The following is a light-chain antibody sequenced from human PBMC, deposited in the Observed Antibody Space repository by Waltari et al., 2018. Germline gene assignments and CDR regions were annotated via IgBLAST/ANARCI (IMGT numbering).Light chain of an antibody. CDR3: QQYNSSPWT. J-gene: IGKJ1*01. Sequence: TCRASQSMSSWLAWYQQKPGKAPKLLIYKASSLESGVPSRFSGSGSGTEFTLTISSLQPDDFATYYCQQYNSSPWTFGQGTKVEIK. V-gene: IGKV1-5*03. CDR2: KAS. CDR1: QSMSSW.